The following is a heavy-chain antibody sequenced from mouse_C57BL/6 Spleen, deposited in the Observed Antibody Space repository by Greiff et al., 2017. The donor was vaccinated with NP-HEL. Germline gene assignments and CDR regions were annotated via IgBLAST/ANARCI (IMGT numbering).Heavy chain of an antibody. D-gene: IGHD1-1*01. CDR2: IHPNSGST. V-gene: IGHV1-64*01. CDR3: ARRRDYYGSSYGYFDV. J-gene: IGHJ1*03. Sequence: QVQLQQSGAELVKPGASVKLSCKASGYTFTSYWMHWVKQRPGQGLEWIGMIHPNSGSTNYNEKFKSKATLTVDKSSSTAYMQLSSLTSEDSAVYYCARRRDYYGSSYGYFDVWGTGTTVTVSS. CDR1: GYTFTSYW.